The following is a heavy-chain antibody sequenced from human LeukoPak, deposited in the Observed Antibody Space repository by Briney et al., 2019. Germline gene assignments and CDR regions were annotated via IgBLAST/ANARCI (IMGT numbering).Heavy chain of an antibody. V-gene: IGHV1-58*01. D-gene: IGHD6-13*01. CDR1: GFTFTRSA. J-gene: IGHJ2*01. CDR3: SAGFGSGWYDCYFDL. Sequence: SVKVSCKASGFTFTRSAVQWVRQARGQRLEWIGWIVVGSGNTKYAQTFQERVTITRDMSTSTAYMELSSLRSEDTAVYYCSAGFGSGWYDCYFDLWGRGTLVTVSS. CDR2: IVVGSGNT.